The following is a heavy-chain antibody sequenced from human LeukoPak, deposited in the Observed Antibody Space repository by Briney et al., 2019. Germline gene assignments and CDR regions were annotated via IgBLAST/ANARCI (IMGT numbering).Heavy chain of an antibody. CDR1: GYSFTSYW. Sequence: GESLKISCKGSGYSFTSYWIGWVRQMPGKGLEWMGIIYPGDSDTRYSPSFQGQVTISADKSISTAYPQWSSLKASDTAMYYCARHRGNYYGSGSYPDYWGQGTLVTVSS. V-gene: IGHV5-51*01. D-gene: IGHD3-10*01. J-gene: IGHJ4*02. CDR3: ARHRGNYYGSGSYPDY. CDR2: IYPGDSDT.